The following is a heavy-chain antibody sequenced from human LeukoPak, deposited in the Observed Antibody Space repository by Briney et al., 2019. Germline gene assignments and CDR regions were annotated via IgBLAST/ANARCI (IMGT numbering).Heavy chain of an antibody. J-gene: IGHJ3*02. CDR1: GFTFDDYA. V-gene: IGHV3-9*01. Sequence: PGGSLRLSCAASGFTFDDYAMPWVRQAPGKGLEWVSGISWNSGSIGYADSVKGRFTISRDNAKNSLYLQMNSLRAEDTALYYCAKSASYSDHDAFDIWGQGTMVTVSS. CDR3: AKSASYSDHDAFDI. CDR2: ISWNSGSI. D-gene: IGHD1-26*01.